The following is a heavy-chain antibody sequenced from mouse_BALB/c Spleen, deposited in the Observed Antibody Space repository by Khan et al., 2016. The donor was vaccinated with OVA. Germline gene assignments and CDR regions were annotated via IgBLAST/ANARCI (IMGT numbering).Heavy chain of an antibody. V-gene: IGHV1S132*01. Sequence: QVQPQQSGAELVRPGASVKLSCKTSGYIFTSYWIHWVKQRSGQGLEWFARIYPGTDNTYYNEKLKDKVTLTADKSSSTVYMQLSSLKSEDSAVYFCAREEALYYFDYWGQGTTLTVSS. CDR3: AREEALYYFDY. J-gene: IGHJ2*01. CDR2: IYPGTDNT. CDR1: GYIFTSYW. D-gene: IGHD3-2*02.